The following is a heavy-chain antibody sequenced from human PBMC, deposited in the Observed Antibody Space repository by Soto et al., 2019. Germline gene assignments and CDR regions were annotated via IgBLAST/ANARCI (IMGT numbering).Heavy chain of an antibody. Sequence: GGSLRLSCAASGFTFSSYAMSWVRQAPGKGLEWVSAISGSGGSTYYADSVKGRFTISRDNSKNTLYLQMNSLRAEDTAFYYCAKEPLYDSSGYYFDYWGQGTLVTVSS. CDR2: ISGSGGST. V-gene: IGHV3-23*01. CDR3: AKEPLYDSSGYYFDY. CDR1: GFTFSSYA. D-gene: IGHD3-22*01. J-gene: IGHJ4*02.